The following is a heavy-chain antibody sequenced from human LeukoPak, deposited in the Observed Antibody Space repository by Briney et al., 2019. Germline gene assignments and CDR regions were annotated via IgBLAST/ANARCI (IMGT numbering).Heavy chain of an antibody. D-gene: IGHD1-26*01. J-gene: IGHJ6*02. CDR3: ARESPIVYGMDV. CDR2: IIPIFGTA. V-gene: IGHV1-69*13. Sequence: ASVKVSCKASGGTFSSYAISWVRQAPGQGLEWMGGIIPIFGTANYAQKFQGRVTITADESTSTAYMELSSLRSEDTAVYYCARESPIVYGMDVWGQGTTVTASS. CDR1: GGTFSSYA.